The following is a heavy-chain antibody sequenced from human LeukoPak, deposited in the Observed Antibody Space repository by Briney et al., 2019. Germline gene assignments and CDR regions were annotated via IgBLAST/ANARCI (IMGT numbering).Heavy chain of an antibody. CDR1: GVPISSSSYY. CDR2: LFYSGSN. Sequence: SETLSLTCTVSGVPISSSSYYWRWIRQPPGKGLEWIRSLFYSGSNYYNPSLKSRVTISVDTSKNQFSLKLSSVTAADTAVYYCARPAPPNSSGSYYFEYWGKGTLVTVSS. D-gene: IGHD6-19*01. V-gene: IGHV4-39*01. CDR3: ARPAPPNSSGSYYFEY. J-gene: IGHJ4*02.